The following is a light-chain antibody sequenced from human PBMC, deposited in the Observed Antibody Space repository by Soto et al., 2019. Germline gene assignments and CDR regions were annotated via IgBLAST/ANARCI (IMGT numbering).Light chain of an antibody. CDR3: ASYTSRSTLV. Sequence: QSALTQPASVSRSPGQSITISCTGSSSNVGGYDFVSWYQHHPGKAPRLMIFDVSNRPSAVSNRFSGSKSGNTASLTISGLQAEDEGDYYCASYTSRSTLVFGTGTKVTVL. J-gene: IGLJ1*01. CDR2: DVS. V-gene: IGLV2-14*03. CDR1: SSNVGGYDF.